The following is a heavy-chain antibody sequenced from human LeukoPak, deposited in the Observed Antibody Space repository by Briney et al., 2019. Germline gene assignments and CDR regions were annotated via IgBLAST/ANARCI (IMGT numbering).Heavy chain of an antibody. CDR3: ARQGYCGGDCYRGFDY. CDR2: IYPGDSDT. J-gene: IGHJ4*02. D-gene: IGHD2-21*02. Sequence: GESLKISCKGSGYSFTSYWIGWVRQMPGKGLEWMGIIYPGDSDTRYSPSFQGQVTISADKSISTACLQWSSLKASDTAMYYCARQGYCGGDCYRGFDYWGQGTLVTVSS. V-gene: IGHV5-51*01. CDR1: GYSFTSYW.